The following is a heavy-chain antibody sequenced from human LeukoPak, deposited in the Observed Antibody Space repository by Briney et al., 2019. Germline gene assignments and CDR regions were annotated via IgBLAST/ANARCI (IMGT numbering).Heavy chain of an antibody. J-gene: IGHJ4*02. Sequence: PGGTLRLSCAVSGFTFDDYAMHWVRQVPGEGLEWVSGINWNSDSIGYADSVKGRFTTSRDNAKNSLYLQMNSLRAEDTAFYYCAINRGGDSGYGNFDYWGQETLVTVSS. CDR3: AINRGGDSGYGNFDY. CDR1: GFTFDDYA. V-gene: IGHV3-9*01. D-gene: IGHD5-12*01. CDR2: INWNSDSI.